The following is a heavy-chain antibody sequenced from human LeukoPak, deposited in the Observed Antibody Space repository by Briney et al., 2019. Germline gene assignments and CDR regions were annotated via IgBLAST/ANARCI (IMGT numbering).Heavy chain of an antibody. CDR1: GGSISSYY. J-gene: IGHJ4*02. CDR2: IYYSGST. V-gene: IGHV4-59*01. D-gene: IGHD3-3*01. Sequence: PSETLSLTCTVSGGSISSYYWSWIRQPPGKGLEWIGYIYYSGSTNYNPSLKSRVTISVDTSKNQFSLKLSSVTAADTAVYYCARAGEDYDFWSGYYAYFDYWGQGTLVTVSS. CDR3: ARAGEDYDFWSGYYAYFDY.